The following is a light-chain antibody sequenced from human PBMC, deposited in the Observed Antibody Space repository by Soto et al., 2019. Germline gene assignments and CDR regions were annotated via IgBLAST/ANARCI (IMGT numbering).Light chain of an antibody. J-gene: IGLJ2*01. CDR2: RNN. CDR1: SSNIGSNY. Sequence: QSVLTQPPSASGTPGQRVTISCSGSSSNIGSNYEYWYQQLPGTAPKLLIYRNNHRPSGVPDRFSGSKSGTSASLAISGLRSEDEADYYCAAWDDSLSGPVFGGGTKLTVL. V-gene: IGLV1-47*01. CDR3: AAWDDSLSGPV.